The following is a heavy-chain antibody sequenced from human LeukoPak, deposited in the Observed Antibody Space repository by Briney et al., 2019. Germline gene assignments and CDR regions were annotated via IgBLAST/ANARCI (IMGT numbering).Heavy chain of an antibody. V-gene: IGHV4-39*01. CDR1: GGSIRISTYY. Sequence: SGTLSLTCTVSGGSIRISTYYWGWIRQPPGKGLEWIGSIYYSGNTYYNPSLKSRLTISVDTSKNQFSLRLSSVTAADTAVYYCATQAVAGTFDIWGQGTMVTVSS. CDR3: ATQAVAGTFDI. CDR2: IYYSGNT. D-gene: IGHD6-19*01. J-gene: IGHJ3*02.